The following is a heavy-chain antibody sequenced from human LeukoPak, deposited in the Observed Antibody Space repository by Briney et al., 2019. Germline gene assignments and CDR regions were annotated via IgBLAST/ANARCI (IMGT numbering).Heavy chain of an antibody. CDR1: GGSISSYY. J-gene: IGHJ5*02. D-gene: IGHD1-26*01. Sequence: SETLSLTCTVSGGSISSYYWSWIRQPPGKGLEWIGYIYYSGSTNYNPSLKSRVTISVDTSKNQVSLKLNSVTAADTAVYYCARAPYSGSYFWFDPWGQGTLVTVSS. CDR2: IYYSGST. V-gene: IGHV4-59*01. CDR3: ARAPYSGSYFWFDP.